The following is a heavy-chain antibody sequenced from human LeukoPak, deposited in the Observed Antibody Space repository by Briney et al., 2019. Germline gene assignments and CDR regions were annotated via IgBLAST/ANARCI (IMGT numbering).Heavy chain of an antibody. J-gene: IGHJ4*02. CDR1: GGTFSSYA. CDR3: ARALRVGYSSSWDSFDY. CDR2: IIPIFGTA. V-gene: IGHV1-69*13. Sequence: SVKVSCTASGGTFSSYAISWVRQAPGQGLEWMGGIIPIFGTANYAQKFQGRVTITADESTSTAYMELSSLRSEDTAVYYCARALRVGYSSSWDSFDYWGQGTLVTVSS. D-gene: IGHD6-13*01.